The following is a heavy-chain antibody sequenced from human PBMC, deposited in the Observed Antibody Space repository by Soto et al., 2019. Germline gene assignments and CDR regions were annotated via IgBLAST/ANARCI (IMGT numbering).Heavy chain of an antibody. CDR3: ARERVRGVIHYGMDV. J-gene: IGHJ6*02. Sequence: APVEVSCKASGYTFTSYYMHWVRQAPGQGLEWMGIINPSGGSTSYAQKFQGRVTMTRDTSTSTVYMELSSLRSEDTAVYYCARERVRGVIHYGMDVWGQGTTVTVSS. D-gene: IGHD3-10*01. V-gene: IGHV1-46*01. CDR2: INPSGGST. CDR1: GYTFTSYY.